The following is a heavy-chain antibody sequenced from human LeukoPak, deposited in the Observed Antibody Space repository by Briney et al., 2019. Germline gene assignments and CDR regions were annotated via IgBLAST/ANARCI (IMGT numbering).Heavy chain of an antibody. CDR3: VVVIEPPDSDGFDV. CDR1: GFTFGNSW. Sequence: GGSLRLSCAASGFTFGNSWVHWVRQAPGKGLVWVSLINADGSTATYADSVKGRFTTSRDNARNTLSLQMNSLTIEDTAVYYCVVVIEPPDSDGFDVWGQGTMITVSS. CDR2: INADGSTA. V-gene: IGHV3-74*01. J-gene: IGHJ3*01. D-gene: IGHD1-14*01.